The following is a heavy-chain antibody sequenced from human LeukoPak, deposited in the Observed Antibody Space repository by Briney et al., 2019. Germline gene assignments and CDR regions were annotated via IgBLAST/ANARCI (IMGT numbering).Heavy chain of an antibody. CDR3: ARRLTQYDCFDP. D-gene: IGHD2-2*01. Sequence: SQTLSLTCAISGDSVSNNSVTWNWIRQSPSRGLEWLGRTYYRSTWYNDYAVSVRGRITVNPDTSKNQFSLHLNSVTPEDTAVYYCARRLTQYDCFDPWGQGILVTVSS. CDR1: GDSVSNNSVT. J-gene: IGHJ5*02. V-gene: IGHV6-1*01. CDR2: TYYRSTWYN.